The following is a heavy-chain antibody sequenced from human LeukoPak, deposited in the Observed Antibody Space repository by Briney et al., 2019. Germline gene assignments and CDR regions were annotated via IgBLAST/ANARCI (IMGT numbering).Heavy chain of an antibody. CDR2: IKYDGSEK. D-gene: IGHD4-17*01. CDR1: GFTFSSYW. Sequence: TGGSLRLSCTASGFTFSSYWMSWVRQAPGKGLEWVANIKYDGSEKHYVDSVKGRFTISRDNAKNSLYLQMNSLRAEDTALYYCARAGRLQYGDYVAFDYWGQGTLVTVSS. CDR3: ARAGRLQYGDYVAFDY. J-gene: IGHJ4*02. V-gene: IGHV3-7*03.